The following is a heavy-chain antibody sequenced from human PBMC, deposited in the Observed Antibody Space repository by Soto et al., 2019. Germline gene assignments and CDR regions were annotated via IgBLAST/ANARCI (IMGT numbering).Heavy chain of an antibody. Sequence: ASVKVSCKASGYTFTSYDINWVRQATGQGLEWMGWMNPNSGNTGYAQKFQGRVTMTRNTSISTAYMELSSLRSEDTAVYYCARGELLSIYYYYGMDVWGQGTTVTVSS. V-gene: IGHV1-8*01. J-gene: IGHJ6*02. CDR2: MNPNSGNT. CDR3: ARGELLSIYYYYGMDV. CDR1: GYTFTSYD. D-gene: IGHD1-26*01.